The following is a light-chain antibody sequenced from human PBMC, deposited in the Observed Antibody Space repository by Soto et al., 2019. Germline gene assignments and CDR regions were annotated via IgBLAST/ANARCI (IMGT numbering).Light chain of an antibody. Sequence: QSPLTQPASVSGTPGQSSTISCPGTSSDVGTYDYVSWYQQHPGKAPKLILYEVTTRPSWVSNRFAGSKSANTAYLTISGLQAEDEADYYCVSYTSSSTLYVFGTGTKVTVL. CDR2: EVT. J-gene: IGLJ1*01. CDR3: VSYTSSSTLYV. CDR1: SSDVGTYDY. V-gene: IGLV2-14*01.